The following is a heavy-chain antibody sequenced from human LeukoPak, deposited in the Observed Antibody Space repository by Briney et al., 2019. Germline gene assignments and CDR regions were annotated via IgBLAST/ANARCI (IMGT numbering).Heavy chain of an antibody. CDR2: IYSGGST. Sequence: GGSLRLSCAATGFTVSSNYMNWVRQAPGKGLEWVSVIYSGGSTFYADSVEGRFTISRDNSNNTLYLQMNSLRAEDTAMYYCAREYYDNSGGEDAFDIWGPGTMVTVSS. D-gene: IGHD3-22*01. V-gene: IGHV3-53*01. CDR1: GFTVSSNY. J-gene: IGHJ3*02. CDR3: AREYYDNSGGEDAFDI.